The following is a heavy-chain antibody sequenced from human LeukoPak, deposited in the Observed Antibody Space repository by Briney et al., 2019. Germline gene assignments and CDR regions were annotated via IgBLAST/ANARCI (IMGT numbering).Heavy chain of an antibody. CDR3: ARVRRRFFSSTSIYYYGMDV. CDR2: ISYDGSNK. CDR1: GFTFSSYA. J-gene: IGHJ6*02. V-gene: IGHV3-30-3*01. Sequence: GGSLRLSCAASGFTFSSYAMHWVRQAPGKGLEWVAVISYDGSNKYYADSVKGRFTISRDNSKNTLYLQMNSLRAEDTAVYYCARVRRRFFSSTSIYYYGMDVWGQGTTVTVSS. D-gene: IGHD2-2*01.